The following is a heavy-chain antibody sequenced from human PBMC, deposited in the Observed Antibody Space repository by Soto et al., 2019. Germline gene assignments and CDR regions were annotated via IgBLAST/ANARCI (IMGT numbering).Heavy chain of an antibody. CDR3: ARDPPRTVDYYYYYGMDV. D-gene: IGHD4-17*01. CDR1: GFTFGDYA. V-gene: IGHV3-33*01. CDR2: IWYDGSNK. Sequence: GGSLRLSCAASGFTFGDYAMTWVRQAPGKGLEWVAVIWYDGSNKYYADSVKGRFTISRDNSKNTLYLQMNSLRAEDTAVYYCARDPPRTVDYYYYYGMDVWGQGTTVTVSS. J-gene: IGHJ6*02.